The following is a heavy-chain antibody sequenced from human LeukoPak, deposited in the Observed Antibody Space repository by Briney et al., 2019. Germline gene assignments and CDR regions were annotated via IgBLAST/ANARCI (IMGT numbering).Heavy chain of an antibody. D-gene: IGHD2-2*01. CDR2: LYVNGSP. CDR3: ARMPVPIHDAFDI. V-gene: IGHV4-4*07. Sequence: KASETLSLTCTVSGDSISSAYWGWIRQSAGKGLEYIGRLYVNGSPNSNPSLKSRVTMSLDTSKNQFPLKMTSVTAADSAIYFCARMPVPIHDAFDIWGQGTAVMVSS. J-gene: IGHJ3*02. CDR1: GDSISSAY.